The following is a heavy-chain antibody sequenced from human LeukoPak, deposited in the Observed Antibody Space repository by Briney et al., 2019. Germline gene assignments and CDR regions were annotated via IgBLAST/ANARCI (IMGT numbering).Heavy chain of an antibody. J-gene: IGHJ4*02. V-gene: IGHV3-30*18. Sequence: GGSLRLSCAASGFTFSSYGMHWVRRAPGKGLEWVAVISYDGSNKYYADSVKGRFTISRDNSKNTLYLQMNSLRAEDTAVYYCAKDLEGEQQLVIDYWGQGTLVTVSS. CDR3: AKDLEGEQQLVIDY. CDR1: GFTFSSYG. D-gene: IGHD6-13*01. CDR2: ISYDGSNK.